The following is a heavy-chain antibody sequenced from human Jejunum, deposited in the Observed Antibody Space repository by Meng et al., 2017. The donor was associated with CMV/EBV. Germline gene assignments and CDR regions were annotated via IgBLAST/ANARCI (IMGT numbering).Heavy chain of an antibody. CDR2: IHDTGST. CDR1: GGSIGSGDYY. J-gene: IGHJ4*02. V-gene: IGHV4-30-4*08. Sequence: QVELQDSGQGLVKPSQTLSLTFSVSGGSIGSGDYYWSWIRQPPGKGLEWIGYIHDTGSTYYNPSLKSRVDISLGTSRNHFSLTLSSVTAEDTAVYFCARGSIFVSFDSWGQGTLVTAPQ. CDR3: ARGSIFVSFDS. D-gene: IGHD3-3*01.